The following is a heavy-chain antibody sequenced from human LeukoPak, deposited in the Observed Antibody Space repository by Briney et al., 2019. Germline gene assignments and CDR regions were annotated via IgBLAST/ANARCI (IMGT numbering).Heavy chain of an antibody. V-gene: IGHV3-21*01. CDR2: IDPSSTYI. D-gene: IGHD2-15*01. Sequence: GGSLRLSCSASRFTFSSYTMNWVRQAPGKGLEWVSSIDPSSTYIYYADSVKGRFTISRDNAQNSLYLQMNSLRAEDTAVYYCARDGGGSDCWGQGTLVTVSS. J-gene: IGHJ4*02. CDR1: RFTFSSYT. CDR3: ARDGGGSDC.